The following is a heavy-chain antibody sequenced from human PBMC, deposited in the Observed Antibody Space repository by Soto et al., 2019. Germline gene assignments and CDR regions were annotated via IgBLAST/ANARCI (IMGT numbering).Heavy chain of an antibody. CDR3: ARGGITAVRNYYFDH. CDR1: GDSISSSEW. J-gene: IGHJ4*02. D-gene: IGHD1-20*01. Sequence: QVQLQESGPGLVKPSGTLSLNCKVSGDSISSSEWWSWVRQPPGKGLEWIAEIHHSGPTNYNPSLQSRFTITVDTSKNQFSLRLSTVTAAETAVYYCARGGITAVRNYYFDHWGQGTLVTVSS. V-gene: IGHV4-4*02. CDR2: IHHSGPT.